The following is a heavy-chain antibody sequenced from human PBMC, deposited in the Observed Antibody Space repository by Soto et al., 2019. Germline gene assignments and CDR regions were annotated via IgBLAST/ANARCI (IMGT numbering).Heavy chain of an antibody. V-gene: IGHV1-69*06. D-gene: IGHD6-13*01. CDR2: IISIFGPV. Sequence: SVKVSCKASAGTFSSYSISCERQAPGHRLERVGGIISIFGPVPHAQKFQTRVTITADKSTSTAYMELSSLSSEDTAVYYCARLGIVASYFYGRDVWGQGTTVTVS. J-gene: IGHJ6*01. CDR3: ARLGIVASYFYGRDV. CDR1: AGTFSSYS.